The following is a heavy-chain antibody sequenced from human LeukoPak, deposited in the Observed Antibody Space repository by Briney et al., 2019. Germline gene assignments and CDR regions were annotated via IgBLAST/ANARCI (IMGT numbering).Heavy chain of an antibody. J-gene: IGHJ5*02. CDR2: INHSGST. D-gene: IGHD3-10*01. Sequence: SETLSLTCAVYGGSFSGYYWSWIRQPPGKGLEWIGEINHSGSTNYNPSLKSRVTISVDTSKNQFSLKLSSVTAADTAVYYCARLPRRGWFGDTNWFDPWGQGTLVTVSS. CDR3: ARLPRRGWFGDTNWFDP. CDR1: GGSFSGYY. V-gene: IGHV4-34*01.